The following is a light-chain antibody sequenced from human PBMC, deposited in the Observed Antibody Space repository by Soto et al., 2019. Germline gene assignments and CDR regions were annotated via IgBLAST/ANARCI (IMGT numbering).Light chain of an antibody. CDR3: QQRINWPFT. CDR1: QSVSSY. CDR2: DAS. J-gene: IGKJ5*01. Sequence: EIVLTQSPATLSLSPGERATLSCRASQSVSSYLAWYQHKPGQAPRLLIYDASIRAPGIPARFSGSGSGTDFTLTISSLEPEDFAVYYCQQRINWPFTFGQGTRLEIK. V-gene: IGKV3-11*01.